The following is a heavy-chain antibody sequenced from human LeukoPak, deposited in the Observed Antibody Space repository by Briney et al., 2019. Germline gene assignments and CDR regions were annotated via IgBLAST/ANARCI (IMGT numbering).Heavy chain of an antibody. CDR3: ARDPRKTPYYYDSSGAVDY. V-gene: IGHV1-18*01. J-gene: IGHJ4*02. CDR1: GYTFTSYG. D-gene: IGHD3-22*01. CDR2: ISAYNGNT. Sequence: APVKVSCKASGYTFTSYGISWVRQAPGQGLEWMGWISAYNGNTNYAQKLQGRVTMTTDTSTSTAYMELRSLRSDDTAVYYCARDPRKTPYYYDSSGAVDYWGQGTLVTVSS.